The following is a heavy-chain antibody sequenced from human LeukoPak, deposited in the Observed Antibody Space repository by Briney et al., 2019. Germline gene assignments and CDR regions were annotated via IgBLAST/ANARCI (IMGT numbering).Heavy chain of an antibody. D-gene: IGHD2-21*01. CDR1: GFTFSSYG. CDR2: ISYDGSNK. V-gene: IGHV3-30*18. Sequence: GGSLRLSCAASGFTFSSYGMHWVRQAPGKGLEWVAVISYDGSNKYYADSVKGRFTISRDNSKNTLYLQMNSLRAEDTAVYYCAKRRGDSPPDAFDIWGQGTMVTVSS. CDR3: AKRRGDSPPDAFDI. J-gene: IGHJ3*02.